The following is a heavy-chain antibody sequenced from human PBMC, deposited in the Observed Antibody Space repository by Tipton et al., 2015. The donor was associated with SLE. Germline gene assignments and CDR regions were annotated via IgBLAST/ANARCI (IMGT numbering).Heavy chain of an antibody. CDR1: GDSLSRHY. Sequence: TLSLTCSVSGDSLSRHYWSWIRQPPGKGLEWIGYMFYHGSSNYNPSLKSRATISIDMSNSQFSLKPRSVTAADTAVYYCSSLTAVCQFDAFDVWGQGTMVTDSS. D-gene: IGHD7-27*01. CDR3: SSLTAVCQFDAFDV. V-gene: IGHV4-59*11. CDR2: MFYHGSS. J-gene: IGHJ3*01.